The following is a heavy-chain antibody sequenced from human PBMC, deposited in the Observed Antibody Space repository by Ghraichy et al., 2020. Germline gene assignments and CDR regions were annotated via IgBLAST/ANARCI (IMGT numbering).Heavy chain of an antibody. CDR2: IKEDGSDK. Sequence: GGSLRLSCAASGFTFRDYWMSWVRRAPGKGLEWVANIKEDGSDKRYEDSVRGRFTISRDNPKNSVYLQLNNLRIEDTAVYYCARKYSPIDYWGQGTLVTVSS. D-gene: IGHD4-11*01. CDR3: ARKYSPIDY. CDR1: GFTFRDYW. V-gene: IGHV3-7*01. J-gene: IGHJ4*02.